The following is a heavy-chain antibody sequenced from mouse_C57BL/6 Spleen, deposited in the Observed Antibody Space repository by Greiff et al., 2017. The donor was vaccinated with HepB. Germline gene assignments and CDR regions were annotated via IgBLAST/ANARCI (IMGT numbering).Heavy chain of an antibody. CDR2: IYLDDDK. CDR1: GFSLSTSGMG. J-gene: IGHJ4*01. CDR3: ARSIDCASPYAMDC. Sequence: QVTLKECGPGILQSSQTLSLTCSFSGFSLSTSGMGVSWICQPSGKGLEWPAHIYLDDDKRYNPSLKSRLAISKDTSRNQVFLQSTSVHTADTATYYYARSIDCASPYAMDCWGQGTSVTVSS. V-gene: IGHV8-12*01.